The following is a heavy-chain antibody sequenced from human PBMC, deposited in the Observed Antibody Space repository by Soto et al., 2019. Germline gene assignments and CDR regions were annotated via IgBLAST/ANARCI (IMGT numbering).Heavy chain of an antibody. Sequence: GGSLRLSCSASGFTFSSYTMHWVRQAPGKGLESVSTISSSGGITYYADSVKGRFIISRDNSKNTLDLQMSSLRAEDTAVYYCVGKNYYDRSYYFDYWGQGTLVTVSS. D-gene: IGHD3-22*01. CDR1: GFTFSSYT. J-gene: IGHJ4*02. CDR3: VGKNYYDRSYYFDY. V-gene: IGHV3-64D*08. CDR2: ISSSGGIT.